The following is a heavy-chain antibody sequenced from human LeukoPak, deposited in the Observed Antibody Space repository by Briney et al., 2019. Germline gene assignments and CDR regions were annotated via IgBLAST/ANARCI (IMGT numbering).Heavy chain of an antibody. V-gene: IGHV3-30*04. Sequence: GRSLRLSCAASGFTFSSYAMHWVRQAPGKGLEWVAVISYDETNKYYADSVQGRFTISGDNSKNTFYLQMNSLRAEDTAVYYCAKDRSAVATSIHEGWGQGTLVTVSS. CDR3: AKDRSAVATSIHEG. J-gene: IGHJ4*02. CDR1: GFTFSSYA. CDR2: ISYDETNK. D-gene: IGHD2-21*02.